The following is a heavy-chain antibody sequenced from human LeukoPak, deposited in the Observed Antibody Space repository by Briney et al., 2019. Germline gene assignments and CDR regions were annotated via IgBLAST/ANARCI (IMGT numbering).Heavy chain of an antibody. J-gene: IGHJ4*02. Sequence: GGSLRLSCAASGFTFTKYWMTWVRQAPGKGLEWVGNIKQDGSDKNYMDSVKGRFTISRDNTKNSVYLQMSSLRAEDTAVYYCARDAYGWYGIEYYFDYWGQGTLVTVSS. CDR3: ARDAYGWYGIEYYFDY. CDR2: IKQDGSDK. CDR1: GFTFTKYW. V-gene: IGHV3-7*01. D-gene: IGHD3-16*01.